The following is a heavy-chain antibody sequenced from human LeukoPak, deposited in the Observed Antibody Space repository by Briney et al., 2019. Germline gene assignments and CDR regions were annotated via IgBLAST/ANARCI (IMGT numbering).Heavy chain of an antibody. J-gene: IGHJ4*02. Sequence: GESLKISCKGSGYSFTSYWIGWVHQMPGKGLEWMGIIYPGDSDTRYSPSFQGQVTISADKSISTAYLQWSSLKASDTAMYYCATLRPPAAAGTGSSYWGQGTLVTVSS. CDR1: GYSFTSYW. CDR3: ATLRPPAAAGTGSSY. CDR2: IYPGDSDT. D-gene: IGHD6-13*01. V-gene: IGHV5-51*07.